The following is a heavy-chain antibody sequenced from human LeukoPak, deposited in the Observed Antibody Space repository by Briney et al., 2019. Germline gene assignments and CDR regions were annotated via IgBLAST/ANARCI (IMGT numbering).Heavy chain of an antibody. V-gene: IGHV4-59*01. Sequence: SETLSLTCIISGGSISDYYWSWIRQPPGKGLEWIGYIYYSGSTNYNPSLKSRVTISVDTSKNQFSLKLSSVTAADTAVYYCARDLGYSGYDSPYNWFDPWGQGTLVTVSS. CDR1: GGSISDYY. CDR3: ARDLGYSGYDSPYNWFDP. J-gene: IGHJ5*02. D-gene: IGHD5-12*01. CDR2: IYYSGST.